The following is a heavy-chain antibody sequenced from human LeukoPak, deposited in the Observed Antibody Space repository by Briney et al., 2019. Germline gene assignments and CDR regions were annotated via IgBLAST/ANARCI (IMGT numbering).Heavy chain of an antibody. V-gene: IGHV2-5*01. Sequence: SGPTLVNPTQTLTLTCTFSGFSLSTSGVGVGWIRQPPGKALEWLAPIYWNDDKRYSPSLKSRLTITKDTSKNQVVLTMTNMDPVDTATYYCAHRRGDSSGYYYYDYWGQGTLVTVSS. D-gene: IGHD3-22*01. CDR2: IYWNDDK. J-gene: IGHJ4*02. CDR3: AHRRGDSSGYYYYDY. CDR1: GFSLSTSGVG.